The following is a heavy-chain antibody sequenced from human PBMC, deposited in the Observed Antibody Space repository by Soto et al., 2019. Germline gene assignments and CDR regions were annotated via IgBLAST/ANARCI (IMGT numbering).Heavy chain of an antibody. CDR2: INPSGGST. CDR1: GYTFTSYY. J-gene: IGHJ4*02. Sequence: GASVKVSCKASGYTFTSYYMHWVRQAPGQGLEWMGIINPSGGSTSYAQKFQGRVTMTRDTSTSTVYMELSSLRSEDTAVYYCAKRASDYIKTLDSWGQGTLVTVSS. V-gene: IGHV1-46*01. D-gene: IGHD4-4*01. CDR3: AKRASDYIKTLDS.